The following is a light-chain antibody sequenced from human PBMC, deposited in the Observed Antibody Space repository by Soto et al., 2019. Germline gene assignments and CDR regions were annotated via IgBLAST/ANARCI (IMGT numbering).Light chain of an antibody. CDR3: QQYGSSPRT. CDR2: GAS. J-gene: IGKJ1*01. CDR1: QSVSSSY. V-gene: IGKV3-20*01. Sequence: EIVLTQSPGTLSLSPGERATLSCRASQSVSSSYLAWYQQKPGQAPRLLIYGASSRATRIPDRFSGSGSGTDFTLTISRLEPDEFTVYYCQQYGSSPRTFGQGTKVEIK.